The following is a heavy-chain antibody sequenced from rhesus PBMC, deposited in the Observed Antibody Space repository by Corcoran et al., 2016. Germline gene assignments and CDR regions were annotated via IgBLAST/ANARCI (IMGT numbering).Heavy chain of an antibody. CDR2: ISGISGST. J-gene: IGHJ3*01. CDR3: ARDAPGYYYAFDF. D-gene: IGHD3-16*01. Sequence: QLQLQESGPGLVKPSETLSLTCAVSGGSISSNYWSWIRQPPGKGLEWIGRISGISGSTDYNPSLKSRVTISTDTSKNQFSRKLSSVTAADTAVYYCARDAPGYYYAFDFWGQGLRVTVSS. V-gene: IGHV4-173*01. CDR1: GGSISSNY.